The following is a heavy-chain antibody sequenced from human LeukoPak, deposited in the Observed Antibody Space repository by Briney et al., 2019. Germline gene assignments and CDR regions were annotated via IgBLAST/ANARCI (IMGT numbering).Heavy chain of an antibody. CDR1: GGSISSYY. CDR2: IYYSGIT. D-gene: IGHD3-10*01. CDR3: ARYGSGSYSDDHFQH. V-gene: IGHV4-59*08. Sequence: SETLSLTCNVSGGSISSYYWSWIRQPPGKGLEWIGYIYYSGITNYNPSLKSRVTISVDTSKNQFSLKLTSVTAADTAVYYCARYGSGSYSDDHFQHWGQGTLVTVSS. J-gene: IGHJ1*01.